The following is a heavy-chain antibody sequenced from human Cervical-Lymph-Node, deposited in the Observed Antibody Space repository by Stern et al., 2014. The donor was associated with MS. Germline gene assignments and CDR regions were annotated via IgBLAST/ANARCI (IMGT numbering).Heavy chain of an antibody. Sequence: EVQLVQSGAEVKKPGESLKISCKTAGYSFTNYWIGWVRQMPGKGLEWMWIIYPSDSDTRYSPSFQGQVIISADKSIGTAYLQWRSLKASDSGIYYCARGAPPENWGQGTLVTVSS. V-gene: IGHV5-51*03. CDR2: IYPSDSDT. CDR3: ARGAPPEN. J-gene: IGHJ4*02. D-gene: IGHD1-26*01. CDR1: GYSFTNYW.